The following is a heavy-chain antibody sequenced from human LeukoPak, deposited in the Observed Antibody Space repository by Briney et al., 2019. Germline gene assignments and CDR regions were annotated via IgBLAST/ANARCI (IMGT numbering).Heavy chain of an antibody. CDR1: GFTFSSYA. Sequence: PGGSLRLSCAASGFTFSSYAMAWVRQAPGKGLEWVSAISGSSSYIYYADSLKGRFTISRDNAKNSLYLQMNSLRAEDTAVYYCARDAEVGYFDSSNFYDYWGQGTLVTVSS. CDR2: ISGSSSYI. D-gene: IGHD3-22*01. V-gene: IGHV3-21*01. CDR3: ARDAEVGYFDSSNFYDY. J-gene: IGHJ4*02.